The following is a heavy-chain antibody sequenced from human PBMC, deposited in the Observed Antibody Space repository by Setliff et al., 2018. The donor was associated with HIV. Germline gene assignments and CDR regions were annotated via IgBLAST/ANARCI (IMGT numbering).Heavy chain of an antibody. Sequence: PSETLSLTCTFSAASISDHYCSWIRQPPGRGLEWIGSTHRLGTINYNPSLKSRFTISVDISKRQFSLRLSAVTAADTAQYFCAVYYEGVGGRGIWGPGTLVTVSS. V-gene: IGHV4-59*11. D-gene: IGHD3-16*01. J-gene: IGHJ4*02. CDR1: AASISDHY. CDR3: AVYYEGVGGRGI. CDR2: THRLGTI.